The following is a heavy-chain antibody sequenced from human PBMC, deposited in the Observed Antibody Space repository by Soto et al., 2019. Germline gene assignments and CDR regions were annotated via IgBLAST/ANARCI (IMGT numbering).Heavy chain of an antibody. CDR1: GGSISSGGYS. J-gene: IGHJ4*02. CDR2: IYHSGST. D-gene: IGHD3-22*01. V-gene: IGHV4-30-2*01. Sequence: SETLSLTCAVSGGSISSGGYSWSWIRQTPGKGLEWIGYIYHSGSTYYNPSLKSRVTISVDRSKNQFSLKLRYVTAADTAVEYSARGNYYDSSGYHDYFAYWARGTLITVSS. CDR3: ARGNYYDSSGYHDYFAY.